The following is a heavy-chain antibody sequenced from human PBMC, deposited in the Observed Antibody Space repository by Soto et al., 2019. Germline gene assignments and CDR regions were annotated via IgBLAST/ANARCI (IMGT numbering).Heavy chain of an antibody. CDR1: GFTFSSYG. CDR3: AKDYGDPTLYYYYYGMDV. D-gene: IGHD4-17*01. Sequence: SLRLSCAASGFTFSSYGMHWVRQAPGKGLEWVAVISYDGSNKYYADSVKGRFTISRDNSKNTLYLQMNSLRAEDTVVYYCAKDYGDPTLYYYYYGMDVWGQGTTVTVSS. J-gene: IGHJ6*02. V-gene: IGHV3-30*18. CDR2: ISYDGSNK.